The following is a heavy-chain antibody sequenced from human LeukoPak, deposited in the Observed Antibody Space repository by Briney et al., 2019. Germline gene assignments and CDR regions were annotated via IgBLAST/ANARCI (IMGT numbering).Heavy chain of an antibody. D-gene: IGHD2-21*01. CDR2: IKEDGSER. J-gene: IGHJ4*02. V-gene: IGHV3-7*03. CDR3: ARGDRRFEY. CDR1: GFTFSPYW. Sequence: GGSLRLSCAASGFTFSPYWMTWVRQAPGKGLEWVANIKEDGSERYYVDSVKGRFTISRDNAKNSLYLQVNSLRAEDTAVYYCARGDRRFEYWGQGTLVTVSS.